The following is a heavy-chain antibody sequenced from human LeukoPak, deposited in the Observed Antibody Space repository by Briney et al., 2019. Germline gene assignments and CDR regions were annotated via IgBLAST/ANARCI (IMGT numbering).Heavy chain of an antibody. CDR2: IIPVFGTR. J-gene: IGHJ4*02. CDR3: ARFPYYDSSGYYYVY. Sequence: SVKVSCKVSGGNVSSYSISWVRQAPGQGLEWVGGIIPVFGTRNYARKVQGRLTITTDESTSTTYLELSSLRSEDTAVYYCARFPYYDSSGYYYVYWGQGTLVTVSS. CDR1: GGNVSSYS. D-gene: IGHD3-22*01. V-gene: IGHV1-69*05.